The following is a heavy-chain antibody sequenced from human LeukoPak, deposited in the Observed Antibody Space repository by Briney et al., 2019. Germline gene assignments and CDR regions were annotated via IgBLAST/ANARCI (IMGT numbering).Heavy chain of an antibody. CDR2: MYYSGTT. CDR3: ARHRYRSGSDWIDP. Sequence: PSETLSLTCTVSGGSISSSSYYWGWIRQPPGKGLEWIGSMYYSGTTYYNPSLKSRVTISVDTSKNQFSLKLSSVTAADMAVYYCARHRYRSGSDWIDPWGQGTLVTVSS. V-gene: IGHV4-39*01. J-gene: IGHJ5*02. D-gene: IGHD1-26*01. CDR1: GGSISSSSYY.